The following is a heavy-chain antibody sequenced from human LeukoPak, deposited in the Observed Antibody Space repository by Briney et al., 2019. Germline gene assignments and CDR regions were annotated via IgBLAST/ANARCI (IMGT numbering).Heavy chain of an antibody. J-gene: IGHJ4*02. CDR3: ARELDYDILTGYSYYFDY. Sequence: GGSLRLSCAASGFTFSSYWMSWDRQAPGMGLEWVANIKQDGSEKYYVDSVKGRFTISRDNAKNSLYLQMNGLRAEDTAVYYCARELDYDILTGYSYYFDYWGQGTLVTVSS. CDR1: GFTFSSYW. D-gene: IGHD3-9*01. V-gene: IGHV3-7*01. CDR2: IKQDGSEK.